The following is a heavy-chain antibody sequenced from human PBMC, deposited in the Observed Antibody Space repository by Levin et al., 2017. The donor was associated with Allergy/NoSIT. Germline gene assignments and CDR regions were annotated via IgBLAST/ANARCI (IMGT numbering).Heavy chain of an antibody. CDR1: GGSFSGYY. V-gene: IGHV4-34*01. D-gene: IGHD6-13*01. CDR3: AWGVAAAGIGGWFDP. J-gene: IGHJ5*02. Sequence: SETLSLTCAVYGGSFSGYYWSWIRQPPGKGLEWIGEINHSGSTNYNPSLKSRVTISVDTSKNQFSLKLSSVTAADTAVYYCAWGVAAAGIGGWFDPWGQGTLVTVSS. CDR2: INHSGST.